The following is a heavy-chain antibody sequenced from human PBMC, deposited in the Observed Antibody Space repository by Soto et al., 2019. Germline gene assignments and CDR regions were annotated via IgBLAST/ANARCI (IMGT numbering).Heavy chain of an antibody. D-gene: IGHD3-16*01. J-gene: IGHJ6*02. CDR3: ARHYVCRGGDCYYYGMDV. Sequence: GESLKISCKGSGYSFTKYWISWVRQMPGKGLEWMGRIDPSDSYINYSPSFQGHVTISADKSINTAYLQWSSLRASDTAIYYCARHYVCRGGDCYYYGMDVWGQGTTVTVSS. CDR2: IDPSDSYI. V-gene: IGHV5-10-1*01. CDR1: GYSFTKYW.